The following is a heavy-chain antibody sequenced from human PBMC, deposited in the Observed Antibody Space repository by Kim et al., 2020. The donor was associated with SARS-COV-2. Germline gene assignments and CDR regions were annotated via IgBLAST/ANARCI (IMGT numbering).Heavy chain of an antibody. CDR1: GYTFTSYD. Sequence: ASVKVSCKASGYTFTSYDINWVRQATGQGLEWMGWMNPNSGNTGYAQKFQGIVTMTRNTSISTAYMELSSLRSEDTAVYYCARGFRAAAGHFYYYFYMDVGGKGPTVTVS. CDR2: MNPNSGNT. D-gene: IGHD6-13*01. J-gene: IGHJ6*03. CDR3: ARGFRAAAGHFYYYFYMDV. V-gene: IGHV1-8*01.